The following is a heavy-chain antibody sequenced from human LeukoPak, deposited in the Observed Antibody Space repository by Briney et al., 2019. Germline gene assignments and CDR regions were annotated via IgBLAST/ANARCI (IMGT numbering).Heavy chain of an antibody. CDR3: ATSPEGR. D-gene: IGHD3-10*01. Sequence: GGSLRLSCAASGFAFSTYSMNWVRQAPGKGLEWVSSITSSSTYIYYADSVKGRFTISRDNAKNSLYLQMNSLRAEDTAVYYCATSPEGRWGQGTLVTVSS. CDR1: GFAFSTYS. J-gene: IGHJ4*02. CDR2: ITSSSTYI. V-gene: IGHV3-21*01.